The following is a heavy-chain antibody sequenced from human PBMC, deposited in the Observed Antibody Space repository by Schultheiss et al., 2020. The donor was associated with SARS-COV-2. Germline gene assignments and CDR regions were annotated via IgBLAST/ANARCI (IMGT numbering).Heavy chain of an antibody. J-gene: IGHJ6*02. D-gene: IGHD3-9*01. CDR3: ARDFNRRYFDWSSPYYYGMDV. Sequence: ASVKVSCKASGYTFTSYEINWVRQATGQGLEWMGWMNPNSGGTGYAQKFQGRVTMTRDTSISTAYMEVSSLRSDDTAVYYCARDFNRRYFDWSSPYYYGMDVWGQGTTVTVSS. CDR1: GYTFTSYE. CDR2: MNPNSGGT. V-gene: IGHV1-8*01.